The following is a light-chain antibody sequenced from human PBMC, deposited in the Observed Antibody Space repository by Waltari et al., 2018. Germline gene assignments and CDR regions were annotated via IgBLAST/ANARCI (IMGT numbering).Light chain of an antibody. CDR1: SSDVGGYNY. J-gene: IGLJ2*01. V-gene: IGLV2-14*01. Sequence: QSALTQPASVSGSPGQSITISCTGTSSDVGGYNYVSWYQPHPGKAPKLMIYDVNKRPAGGSYRFSGSKCGNTASLSISGLQAEDEADYYCSSYTGSSTVVFGGGTELTVL. CDR3: SSYTGSSTVV. CDR2: DVN.